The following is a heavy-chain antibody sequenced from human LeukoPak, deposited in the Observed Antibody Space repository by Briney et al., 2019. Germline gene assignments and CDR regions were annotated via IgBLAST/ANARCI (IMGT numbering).Heavy chain of an antibody. D-gene: IGHD3-16*01. V-gene: IGHV4-39*07. J-gene: IGHJ5*02. CDR1: GGSISSSSYY. CDR2: IYYGGST. Sequence: KTSETLSLTCTVSGGSISSSSYYWGWIRQPPGKGLEWIGSIYYGGSTNYNPSLKSRVTISVDTSKNQFSLKLSSVTAADTAVYYCARYRQDYGNWFDPWGQGTLVTVSS. CDR3: ARYRQDYGNWFDP.